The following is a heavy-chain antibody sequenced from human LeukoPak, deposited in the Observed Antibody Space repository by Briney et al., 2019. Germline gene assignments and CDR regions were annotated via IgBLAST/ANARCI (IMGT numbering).Heavy chain of an antibody. Sequence: GGSLRLSCAASGFSFRNYGMHWVRQAPGKGLEWVAVISIDGREKYYADSVKGRFTISRDNSKNTLYLQMNSLRGDDTAVYYCANPQSRGYDYLDYWGQGTRVTVSS. D-gene: IGHD5-12*01. CDR2: ISIDGREK. V-gene: IGHV3-30*18. J-gene: IGHJ4*02. CDR1: GFSFRNYG. CDR3: ANPQSRGYDYLDY.